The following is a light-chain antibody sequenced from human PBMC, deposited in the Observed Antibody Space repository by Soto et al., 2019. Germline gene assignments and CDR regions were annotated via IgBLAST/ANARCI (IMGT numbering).Light chain of an antibody. V-gene: IGLV1-47*02. CDR2: LGD. CDR1: TSNIGTFY. Sequence: QSVLTQPPSASWTPGQTVTISCSGSTSNIGTFYVYWYQHLPGTAPKLLIYLGDQRASGVTDRFSGSKSGTSASLAINGLRSDDEADYYCAAWDDKLNAYVFGSGTKLTVL. J-gene: IGLJ1*01. CDR3: AAWDDKLNAYV.